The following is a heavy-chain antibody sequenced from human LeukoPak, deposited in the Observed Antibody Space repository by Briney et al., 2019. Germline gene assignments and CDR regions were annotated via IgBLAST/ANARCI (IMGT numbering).Heavy chain of an antibody. Sequence: SETLSLTCTVSGGSISSYYWNWIRQPAGKGLEWIGRIYTSGSTNYNPSLKSRVTISVDPSKNQFSLKLSAVTAADTAVYYCARDSVRSSSWYSGEDNWFDPWGQGTLVTVSS. V-gene: IGHV4-4*07. CDR3: ARDSVRSSSWYSGEDNWFDP. CDR2: IYTSGST. D-gene: IGHD6-13*01. CDR1: GGSISSYY. J-gene: IGHJ5*02.